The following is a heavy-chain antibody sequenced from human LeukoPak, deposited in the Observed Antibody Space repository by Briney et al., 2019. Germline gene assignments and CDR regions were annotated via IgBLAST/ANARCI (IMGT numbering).Heavy chain of an antibody. CDR1: GFTVNSNY. CDR3: VRLVAMPYPYFDY. V-gene: IGHV3-53*01. J-gene: IGHJ4*02. Sequence: GGSLRLSCAASGFTVNSNYMSWVRQAPGKGLEWVSVIYSGGGTHYADSVMGRFTISRDNAKNTLYLEMNSLRAEDTAVYYCVRLVAMPYPYFDYWGQGTLVTVSS. D-gene: IGHD2-21*01. CDR2: IYSGGGT.